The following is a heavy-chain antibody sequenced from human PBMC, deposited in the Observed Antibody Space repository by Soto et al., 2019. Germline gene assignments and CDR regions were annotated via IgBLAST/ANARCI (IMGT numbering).Heavy chain of an antibody. CDR2: IYHSGST. CDR3: ARAHGNYYYGMDV. J-gene: IGHJ6*02. V-gene: IGHV4-4*02. Sequence: QVQLQESGPGLVKPSGTLSLTCAVSGGSISSSNWWSWVRQPPGKGLEWIGEIYHSGSTNYNPSPXXRXXISVDTSKNQFSLKLSSVTAADTAVYYCARAHGNYYYGMDVWGQGTTVTVSS. CDR1: GGSISSSNW. D-gene: IGHD4-17*01.